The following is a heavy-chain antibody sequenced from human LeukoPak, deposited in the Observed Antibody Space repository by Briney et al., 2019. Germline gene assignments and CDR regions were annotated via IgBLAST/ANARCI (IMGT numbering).Heavy chain of an antibody. CDR1: GFTFSSYA. J-gene: IGHJ4*02. D-gene: IGHD2-2*01. Sequence: GGSLRLSCAASGFTFSSYAMSWDRQAPGKGLEWVSAISGSGGSTFYADSVKGRFTISRDNSKNTLFLQMNSLRAEDTAVYYCAKGYCASTTCYSRFENWGQGTQVTVSS. CDR2: ISGSGGST. V-gene: IGHV3-23*01. CDR3: AKGYCASTTCYSRFEN.